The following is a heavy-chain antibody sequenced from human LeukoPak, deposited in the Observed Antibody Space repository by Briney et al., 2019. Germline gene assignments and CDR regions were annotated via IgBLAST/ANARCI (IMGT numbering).Heavy chain of an antibody. CDR2: ISGSGGST. CDR3: TRRHSQGSTTYWYFDL. CDR1: GFTFSSYA. Sequence: PGGSLRLSCAASGFTFSSYAMSWVRQAPGKGLEWVSAISGSGGSTYYVDSVKGRFTISRDNSKNTLYLQMNSLRAEDTAVYYCTRRHSQGSTTYWYFDLWGRGTQVTVSS. D-gene: IGHD6-13*01. V-gene: IGHV3-23*01. J-gene: IGHJ2*01.